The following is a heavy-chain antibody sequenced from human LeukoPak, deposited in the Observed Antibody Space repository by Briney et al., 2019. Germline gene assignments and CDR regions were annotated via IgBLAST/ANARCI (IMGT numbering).Heavy chain of an antibody. CDR2: IKQDGSER. J-gene: IGHJ4*02. Sequence: QPGGSLRLSCAASGFIVSSTYMSWARQTPGKGLEWVANIKQDGSERFYVDSVKGRFTLSRDNAKNSLSLQMNSLTVEDTAIYYCARDSFGCNACDFWGQGTLVTVSS. CDR1: GFIVSSTY. V-gene: IGHV3-7*01. CDR3: ARDSFGCNACDF. D-gene: IGHD2-2*01.